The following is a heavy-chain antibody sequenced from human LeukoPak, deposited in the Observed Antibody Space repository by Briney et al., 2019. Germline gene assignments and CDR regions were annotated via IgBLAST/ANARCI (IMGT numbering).Heavy chain of an antibody. D-gene: IGHD4-17*01. CDR1: GFTFDDHA. CDR3: AKEGYGDYNLPWFDY. CDR2: ISWNSGSI. J-gene: IGHJ4*02. V-gene: IGHV3-9*01. Sequence: GGSLRLSCAASGFTFDDHAMHWVRQAPGKGLEWVSGISWNSGSIGYADSVKGRFTISRDNAKNSLYLQMDSLRAEDTALYYCAKEGYGDYNLPWFDYWGQGTLDTVSS.